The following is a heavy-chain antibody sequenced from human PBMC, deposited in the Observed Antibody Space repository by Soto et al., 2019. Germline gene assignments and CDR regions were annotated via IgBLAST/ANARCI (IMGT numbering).Heavy chain of an antibody. D-gene: IGHD6-13*01. CDR2: INHSGST. Sequence: PSETRSLICAFYCCFFNGNYWSGNRKPTGKGLEWIGEINHSGSTNYNPSVKSRVTISVDTSKNQFSLKLSSVTAADTAVYYCASLGGQQLVPGYGMDVWGQGTTVT. CDR1: CCFFNGNY. V-gene: IGHV4-34*01. J-gene: IGHJ6*02. CDR3: ASLGGQQLVPGYGMDV.